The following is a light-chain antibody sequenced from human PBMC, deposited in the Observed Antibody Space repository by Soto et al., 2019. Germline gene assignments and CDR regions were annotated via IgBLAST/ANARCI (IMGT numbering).Light chain of an antibody. Sequence: QSVLTQPASVSGSPGQSITISCTGTSSDVGSYSLLSWYQHHPGKAPKLIIYEDIKGPSGVSNRFSGSKSGNTASLRISGLQAEDYADYYCYTYAGGSTYLFGTGTKVTVL. CDR2: EDI. V-gene: IGLV2-23*01. CDR3: YTYAGGSTYL. J-gene: IGLJ1*01. CDR1: SSDVGSYSL.